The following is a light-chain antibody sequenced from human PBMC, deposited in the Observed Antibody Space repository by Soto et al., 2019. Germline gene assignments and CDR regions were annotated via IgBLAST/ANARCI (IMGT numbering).Light chain of an antibody. CDR1: SFNIGAGYD. J-gene: IGLJ1*01. CDR2: DNN. V-gene: IGLV1-40*01. CDR3: QYYENSRSAYV. Sequence: QSVLTQPPSVSGAPGQRVTISCTGSSFNIGAGYDVHWYQQLPGTAPKLLIYDNNNRPSGVPDRFSGSKSGTSASLAITGLQAEDEADYYCQYYENSRSAYVFGTGTKVTVL.